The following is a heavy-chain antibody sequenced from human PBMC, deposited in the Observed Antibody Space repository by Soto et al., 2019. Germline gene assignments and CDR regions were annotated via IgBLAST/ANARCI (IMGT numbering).Heavy chain of an antibody. CDR3: ARGSEESYPGSRIFDL. CDR1: VITFGSRA. Sequence: LXLSCVASVITFGSRAMSWVRQAPWEGLEWVSTITDTGGDTKYADSVRGRFTISRDNSKNTLYLLMSRLRAEDSALYFCARGSEESYPGSRIFDLWGRGTLVTVSS. J-gene: IGHJ4*02. D-gene: IGHD3-10*01. V-gene: IGHV3-23*01. CDR2: ITDTGGDT.